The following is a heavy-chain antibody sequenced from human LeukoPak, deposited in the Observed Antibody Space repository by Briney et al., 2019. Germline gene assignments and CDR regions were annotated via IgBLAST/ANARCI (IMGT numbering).Heavy chain of an antibody. D-gene: IGHD3-22*01. J-gene: IGHJ4*02. Sequence: ASVKVSCKASGYTFTSYGISWVRQAPGQGLEWMGWISAYNGNTNYGQKLQGRVTMTTDTSTSTAYMELRSLRSDDTAVYYCARSQYYYDSSGYPIDYWGQGTLVTVSS. CDR3: ARSQYYYDSSGYPIDY. CDR1: GYTFTSYG. V-gene: IGHV1-18*01. CDR2: ISAYNGNT.